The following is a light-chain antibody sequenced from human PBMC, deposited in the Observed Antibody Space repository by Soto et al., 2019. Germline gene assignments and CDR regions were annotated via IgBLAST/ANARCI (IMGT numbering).Light chain of an antibody. CDR2: NAS. CDR3: QQYNSWPPT. J-gene: IGKJ1*01. CDR1: QSVSTF. Sequence: EIVLTQSPGTLSLSPGDIATLSFMASQSVSTFLAWFQQKPGQPPRLLIYNASNRTTVIPAGFSGSGSGTEFTLTISSLQSEDFAVYYCQQYNSWPPTFGQGTKVDIK. V-gene: IGKV3-15*01.